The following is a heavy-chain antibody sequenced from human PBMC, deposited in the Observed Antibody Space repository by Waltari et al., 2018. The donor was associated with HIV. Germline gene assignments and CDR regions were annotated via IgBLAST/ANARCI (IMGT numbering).Heavy chain of an antibody. CDR3: VRNLWFGEIRWFDP. V-gene: IGHV4-4*07. J-gene: IGHJ5*02. Sequence: QVQLQESGPGLVRPSETLSLTCTVSGGSFTSYYWTWVRQAAGKGLEWIGRIYYTGNTNYNPALKGRVTMSVDTYNNQFSLRLSSVTAAGTAVYYCVRNLWFGEIRWFDPWGQGTLVTVSS. D-gene: IGHD3-10*01. CDR1: GGSFTSYY. CDR2: IYYTGNT.